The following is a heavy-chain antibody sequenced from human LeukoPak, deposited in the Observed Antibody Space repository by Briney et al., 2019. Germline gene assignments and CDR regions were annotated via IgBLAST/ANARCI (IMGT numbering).Heavy chain of an antibody. V-gene: IGHV1-2*02. CDR3: ARDGPRGIVGARGAFDI. Sequence: GASVKVSCKASGYTFTGYYMYWVRQAPGQGLEWMGWINPHSGGTNYAQKFQGRVTMTRDPSISTAYMELSRLRSDDTAVYYCARDGPRGIVGARGAFDIWGQGTMVTVSS. D-gene: IGHD1-26*01. CDR2: INPHSGGT. CDR1: GYTFTGYY. J-gene: IGHJ3*02.